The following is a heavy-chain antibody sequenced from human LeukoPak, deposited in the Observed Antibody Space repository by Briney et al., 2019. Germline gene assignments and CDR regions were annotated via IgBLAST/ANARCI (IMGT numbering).Heavy chain of an antibody. CDR3: AANYVWGSYREDY. V-gene: IGHV3-30-3*01. D-gene: IGHD3-16*02. CDR1: GFTFSSYA. CDR2: ISYDGSNK. Sequence: GGSLRLSCAASGFTFSSYAMHWVRQAPGKGLEWVAVISYDGSNKHYADSVKGRFTISRDNSKNTLYLQMNSLRAEDTAVYYCAANYVWGSYREDYWGQGTLVTVSS. J-gene: IGHJ4*02.